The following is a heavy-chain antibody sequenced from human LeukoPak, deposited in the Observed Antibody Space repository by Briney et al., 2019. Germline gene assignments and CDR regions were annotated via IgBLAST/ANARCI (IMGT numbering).Heavy chain of an antibody. CDR1: GFTFSSYG. D-gene: IGHD5-24*01. V-gene: IGHV3-30*18. J-gene: IGHJ4*02. CDR3: AKDQGWLQNKYYFDY. Sequence: SGGSLRLSCAASGFTFSSYGMHWVRQAPGKGLEWVAVISYDGSNKYYADSVKGRFTISRDNAKNSLYLQMNSLRAEDTAVYYCAKDQGWLQNKYYFDYWGQGTLVTVSS. CDR2: ISYDGSNK.